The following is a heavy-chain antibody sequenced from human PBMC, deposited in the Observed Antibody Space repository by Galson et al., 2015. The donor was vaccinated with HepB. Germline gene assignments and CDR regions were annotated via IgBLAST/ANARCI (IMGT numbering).Heavy chain of an antibody. Sequence: SLRLSCAASGFTFSSYGMHWVRQAPGKGLEWVAVIWYDGSNKYYADSVKGRFTISRDNSKNTLYLQMNSLRAEDTAVYYCARQEGYYGMDVWGQGTTVTVSS. CDR3: ARQEGYYGMDV. CDR1: GFTFSSYG. V-gene: IGHV3-33*01. J-gene: IGHJ6*02. CDR2: IWYDGSNK.